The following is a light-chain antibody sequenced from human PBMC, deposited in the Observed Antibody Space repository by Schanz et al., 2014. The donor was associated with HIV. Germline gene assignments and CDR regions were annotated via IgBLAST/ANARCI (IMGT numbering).Light chain of an antibody. Sequence: QSVLTQPPSASGTPGQRVTISCSGSSSNIGSNYVYWYQQLPGTAPKLLIYRNNQRPSGVPDRFSGSKSGTSASLAISGLRSDDEGDYYCATWDDSLERYVFGTGTKVTVL. CDR2: RNN. J-gene: IGLJ1*01. CDR1: SSNIGSNY. CDR3: ATWDDSLERYV. V-gene: IGLV1-47*01.